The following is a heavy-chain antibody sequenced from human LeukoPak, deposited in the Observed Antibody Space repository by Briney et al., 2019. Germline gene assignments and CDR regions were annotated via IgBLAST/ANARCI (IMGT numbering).Heavy chain of an antibody. Sequence: GGSLRLSCAASGFSFSIYTMTWVRQAPGRGLEWVSSISFSSESIYYADSVKGRFAISRDNAKNSLYLQMNSLRAEDTAVYYCARAYYYDSSGYYYVNDAFDIWGQGTMVTVSS. CDR2: ISFSSESI. CDR3: ARAYYYDSSGYYYVNDAFDI. V-gene: IGHV3-21*01. CDR1: GFSFSIYT. J-gene: IGHJ3*02. D-gene: IGHD3-22*01.